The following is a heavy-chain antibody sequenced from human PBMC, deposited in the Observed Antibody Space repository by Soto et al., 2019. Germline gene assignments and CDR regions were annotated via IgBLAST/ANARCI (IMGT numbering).Heavy chain of an antibody. Sequence: SETLSLTCTVSGGSISSGGYYWSWIRQHPGKGLEWIGYIYYSGSTYYNPSLKCRVTISVDTSKNQFSLKLNSVTAADTVVYYCSRAYLYSRIWSTYLDDWGQGXLVTVCS. CDR1: GGSISSGGYY. J-gene: IGHJ4*02. D-gene: IGHD6-13*01. CDR2: IYYSGST. V-gene: IGHV4-31*03. CDR3: SRAYLYSRIWSTYLDD.